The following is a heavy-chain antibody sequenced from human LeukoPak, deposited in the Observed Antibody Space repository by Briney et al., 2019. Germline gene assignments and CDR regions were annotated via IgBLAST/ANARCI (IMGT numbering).Heavy chain of an antibody. Sequence: PSETLSLTCAVYGGSFSGYYWSWIRQPPGKGLEWIGEINHSGSTNYNPSLKSRVTISVDTSKNQFSLKLSSVTAADTAVYYCARDEIAAAGGFDYWGQGTLVTVPS. J-gene: IGHJ4*02. D-gene: IGHD6-13*01. CDR3: ARDEIAAAGGFDY. V-gene: IGHV4-34*01. CDR1: GGSFSGYY. CDR2: INHSGST.